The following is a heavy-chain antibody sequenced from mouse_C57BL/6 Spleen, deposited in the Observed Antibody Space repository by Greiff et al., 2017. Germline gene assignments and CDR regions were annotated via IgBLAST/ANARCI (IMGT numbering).Heavy chain of an antibody. D-gene: IGHD1-1*01. Sequence: QVQLKESGAELMKPGASVKLSCKATGYTFTGYWIEWVKQRPGHGLEWIGEILPGSGSTNYNEKFKGKATFTADTSSNTAYMQLSSLTTEDSAIYYCARGGYYGSSYVLYFDNWGQGTTLTVSS. CDR2: ILPGSGST. J-gene: IGHJ2*01. V-gene: IGHV1-9*01. CDR1: GYTFTGYW. CDR3: ARGGYYGSSYVLYFDN.